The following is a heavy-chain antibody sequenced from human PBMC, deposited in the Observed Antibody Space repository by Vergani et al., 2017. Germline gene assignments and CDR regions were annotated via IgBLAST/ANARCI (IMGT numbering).Heavy chain of an antibody. CDR1: GFTFSSYG. CDR3: AKAGSVTSGSLQYNFYMDV. CDR2: IRYDGSNK. Sequence: QVQLVESGGGVVQPGGSLRLSCAASGFTFSSYGMHWVRQAPGKGLEWVAFIRYDGSNKYYADSVKGRFTISRDNSKNTPDLQMNSLRTQDTAVYYCAKAGSVTSGSLQYNFYMDVWGKGTTVTVS. J-gene: IGHJ6*03. D-gene: IGHD3-10*01. V-gene: IGHV3-30*02.